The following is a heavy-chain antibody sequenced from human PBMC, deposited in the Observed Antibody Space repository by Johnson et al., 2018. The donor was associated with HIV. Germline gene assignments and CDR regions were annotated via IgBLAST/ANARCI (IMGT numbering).Heavy chain of an antibody. CDR3: AKDRRTYSSSADAFDI. V-gene: IGHV3-74*01. Sequence: VQLVESGGDLVQPGGSLRLSCVGSGFTFSTNWMHWVRHAPGKGLVWVSSINSDGSSTSYADPVKGRLPISRYNAKNTLYLQMTRLRAEDTAVSYCAKDRRTYSSSADAFDIWGQGTMVTVSS. CDR2: INSDGSST. J-gene: IGHJ3*02. CDR1: GFTFSTNW. D-gene: IGHD6-6*01.